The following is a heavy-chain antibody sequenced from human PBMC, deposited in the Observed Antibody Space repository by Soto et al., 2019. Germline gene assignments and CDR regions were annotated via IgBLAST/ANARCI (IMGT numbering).Heavy chain of an antibody. CDR1: GGSISSSTYY. V-gene: IGHV4-39*01. J-gene: IGHJ4*02. Sequence: SETLSLTCSVSGGSISSSTYYWGWIRQPPGKGLEWIGSFYYSGSTYYNPSLKSRVTISVDASKNQFSLRLSSVTAADTAVYYCATRSDYSYGSSFDYWGQGTLVTVSS. CDR2: FYYSGST. CDR3: ATRSDYSYGSSFDY. D-gene: IGHD5-18*01.